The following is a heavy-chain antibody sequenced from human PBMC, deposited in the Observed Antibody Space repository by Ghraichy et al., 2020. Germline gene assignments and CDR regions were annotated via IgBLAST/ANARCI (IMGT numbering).Heavy chain of an antibody. V-gene: IGHV4-30-2*01. Sequence: SQTRSLTCAVSGGSISSGGYSWSWIRQPPGKGLEWIGYIYHSGSTYYNPSLKSRVTIPVDRSKNQFSLKLSSVTAADTAVYYCASRRRMITMVRGVIYYFDYWGQGTLVTVSS. CDR2: IYHSGST. CDR3: ASRRRMITMVRGVIYYFDY. J-gene: IGHJ4*02. CDR1: GGSISSGGYS. D-gene: IGHD3-10*01.